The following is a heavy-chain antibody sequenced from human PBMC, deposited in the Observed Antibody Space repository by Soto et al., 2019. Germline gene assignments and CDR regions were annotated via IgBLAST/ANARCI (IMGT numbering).Heavy chain of an antibody. CDR1: GGTFSSYA. CDR2: IIPIFGRA. Sequence: GASVKVSCKASGGTFSSYAISWVRQAPGQGLEWMGGIIPIFGRANYAQKFQGRVTITADKSTSTAYMELSSLRSEDTAVYYCARNTLGYSYSYAAFSLMDVCGQGTTVTVSS. J-gene: IGHJ6*02. V-gene: IGHV1-69*06. CDR3: ARNTLGYSYSYAAFSLMDV. D-gene: IGHD5-18*01.